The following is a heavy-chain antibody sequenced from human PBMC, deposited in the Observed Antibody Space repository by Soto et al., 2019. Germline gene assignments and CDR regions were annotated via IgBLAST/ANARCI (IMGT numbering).Heavy chain of an antibody. Sequence: SGGSLRLSCAASGFTVSDTYMNWVRQAPGKGPEWVSAISGSGGSTYYADSVKGRFTISRDNSKNTLYLQMNSLRAEDTAVYYCAKDQSDLILEWLLFGSWFDPWGQGTLVTVSS. V-gene: IGHV3-23*01. CDR1: GFTVSDTY. J-gene: IGHJ5*02. CDR2: ISGSGGST. D-gene: IGHD3-3*01. CDR3: AKDQSDLILEWLLFGSWFDP.